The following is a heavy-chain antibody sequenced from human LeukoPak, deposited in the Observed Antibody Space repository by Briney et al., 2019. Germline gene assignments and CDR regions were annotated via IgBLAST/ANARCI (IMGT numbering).Heavy chain of an antibody. J-gene: IGHJ4*02. V-gene: IGHV1-69*13. CDR2: IIPIFGTA. CDR3: AIPTSAGYSYGYDY. CDR1: GYTFTGYY. Sequence: ASVKVSCKASGYTFTGYYMHWVRQAPGQGLEWMGGIIPIFGTANYAQKFQGRVTITADESTSTAYMELSSLRSEDTAVYYCAIPTSAGYSYGYDYWGQGTLVTVSS. D-gene: IGHD5-18*01.